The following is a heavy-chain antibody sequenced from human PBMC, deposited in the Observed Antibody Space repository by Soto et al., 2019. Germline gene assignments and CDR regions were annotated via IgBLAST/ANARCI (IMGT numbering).Heavy chain of an antibody. V-gene: IGHV1-18*01. J-gene: IGHJ4*02. Sequence: ASVKVSCKASGYTFTSYGISWVRQAPGQGLEWMGWISAYNGNTNYAQKLQGRVTMTTDTSTSTAYMELRSLRSDDTAVYYCARDSRDYYYDSSGYYFWGQGTLVTVSS. D-gene: IGHD3-22*01. CDR2: ISAYNGNT. CDR3: ARDSRDYYYDSSGYYF. CDR1: GYTFTSYG.